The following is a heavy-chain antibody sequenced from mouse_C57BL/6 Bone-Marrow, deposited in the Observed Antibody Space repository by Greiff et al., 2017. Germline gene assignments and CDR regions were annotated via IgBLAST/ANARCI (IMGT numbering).Heavy chain of an antibody. CDR2: INPSNGGT. V-gene: IGHV1-53*01. J-gene: IGHJ4*01. Sequence: QVQLQQPGTELVKPGASVKLSCKASGYTFTSYWMHWVKQRPGQGLEWIGNINPSNGGTNYNEKFKSKATLTVDKSSSTSYMQLSSLTAEDSAVYYGTKGTVVGRPYAMDYWGQGTSVTVSS. D-gene: IGHD1-1*01. CDR3: TKGTVVGRPYAMDY. CDR1: GYTFTSYW.